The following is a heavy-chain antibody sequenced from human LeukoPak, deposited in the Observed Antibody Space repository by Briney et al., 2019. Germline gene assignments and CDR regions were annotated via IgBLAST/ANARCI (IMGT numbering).Heavy chain of an antibody. CDR1: GFTFSSYW. CDR2: IKSDGST. Sequence: GGSLRLSCAASGFTFSSYWMHWVRQAPGKGLVWVSRIKSDGSTNYADSVKGRSTISRDNAKNTLSLQMNSLRAEDTGVYYCARAPSEIGGYYPEYFRHWGRGTLVTVSS. J-gene: IGHJ1*01. D-gene: IGHD3-22*01. CDR3: ARAPSEIGGYYPEYFRH. V-gene: IGHV3-74*01.